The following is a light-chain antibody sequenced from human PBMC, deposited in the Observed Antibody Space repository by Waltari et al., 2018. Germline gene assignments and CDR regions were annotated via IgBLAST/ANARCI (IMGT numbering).Light chain of an antibody. V-gene: IGKV1-5*03. J-gene: IGKJ1*01. CDR3: LQYNSYSWT. CDR2: KAA. CDR1: QTIRNW. Sequence: DIQMTQSPSTLSASVGDRVTTTCRASQTIRNWLAWCQQKPGKAPKLLIYKAAGSESGVPSRFSGSGSGTDFTLTISSLQPEDVGTYYCLQYNSYSWTFGHGTKVEI.